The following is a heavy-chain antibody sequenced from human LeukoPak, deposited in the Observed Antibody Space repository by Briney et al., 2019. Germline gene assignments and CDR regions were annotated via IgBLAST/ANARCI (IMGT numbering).Heavy chain of an antibody. Sequence: GGSLRLSCAASGFTFSSYGMHWVRQAPGKGLEWVAVISYDGSNKYYADSVKGRFTISRDNSKNTLYLQMNSLRAEGTAVYYCAKGPNYDFWSGYLFVYWGQGTLVTVSS. J-gene: IGHJ4*02. V-gene: IGHV3-30*18. CDR3: AKGPNYDFWSGYLFVY. CDR1: GFTFSSYG. CDR2: ISYDGSNK. D-gene: IGHD3-3*01.